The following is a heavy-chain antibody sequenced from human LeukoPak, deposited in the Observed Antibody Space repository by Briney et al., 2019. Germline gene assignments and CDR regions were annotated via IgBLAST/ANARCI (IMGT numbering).Heavy chain of an antibody. CDR3: ARLRDRNYILDY. Sequence: GASVKVSCKASGYTFTGYYIHWVRQAPGQGLEWMGWLNPNSGDTIFAQRFQGRVTMTRDTFISTAYMELSRLRSDDTAVYYCARLRDRNYILDYWGQGTLVTVSS. J-gene: IGHJ4*02. CDR1: GYTFTGYY. D-gene: IGHD2/OR15-2a*01. CDR2: LNPNSGDT. V-gene: IGHV1-2*02.